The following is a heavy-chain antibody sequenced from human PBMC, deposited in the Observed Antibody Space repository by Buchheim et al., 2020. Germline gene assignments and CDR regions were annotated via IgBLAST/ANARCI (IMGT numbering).Heavy chain of an antibody. V-gene: IGHV3-30*04. J-gene: IGHJ6*02. CDR3: AQDGAATTGYYYFGMDV. D-gene: IGHD3/OR15-3a*01. Sequence: QVQLVESGGGVVQPGRSLRLSCAASGFSFTSYAMHWVRKAPGKGLEWVAVISYDGSSKSYADSGKGRFTISRDNSQNTLSLRMNSLTAEDTAVYYCAQDGAATTGYYYFGMDVWGQGTT. CDR1: GFSFTSYA. CDR2: ISYDGSSK.